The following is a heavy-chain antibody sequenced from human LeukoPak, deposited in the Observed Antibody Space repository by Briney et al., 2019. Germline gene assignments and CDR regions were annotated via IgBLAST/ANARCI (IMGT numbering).Heavy chain of an antibody. CDR1: GFTFSSYG. V-gene: IGHV3-30*02. J-gene: IGHJ4*02. CDR3: AKDNPLDYAWRD. CDR2: IRYDGSNK. Sequence: PGGSLRLSCATSGFTFSSYGMHWVRQAPGKGLEWVAFIRYDGSNKYYADSVKGRFTISRDNSKNTLYLQMNSLRAEDTAVYYCAKDNPLDYAWRDWGQGTLVTVSS. D-gene: IGHD3-16*01.